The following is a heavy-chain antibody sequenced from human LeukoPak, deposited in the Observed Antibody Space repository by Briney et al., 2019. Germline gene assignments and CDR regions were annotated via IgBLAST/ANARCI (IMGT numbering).Heavy chain of an antibody. CDR2: ISSSSSYI. CDR1: GFTFSSYS. D-gene: IGHD2-2*02. Sequence: GGSLRFSCAASGFTFSSYSMNWVRQAPGKGLEWVSSISSSSSYIYYADSVKGRFIISRDNAKNSLYLQMNSLRAEDTAVYYCARDPLGYCSSTSCYNYWGQGTLVTVSS. J-gene: IGHJ4*02. CDR3: ARDPLGYCSSTSCYNY. V-gene: IGHV3-21*01.